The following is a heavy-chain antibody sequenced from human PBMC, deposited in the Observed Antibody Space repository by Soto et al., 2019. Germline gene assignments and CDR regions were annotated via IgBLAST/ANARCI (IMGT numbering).Heavy chain of an antibody. D-gene: IGHD2-15*01. V-gene: IGHV3-7*01. CDR1: GFTFSSYW. Sequence: GGSLRLSCAASGFTFSSYWMSWVRQAPGKGLEWVVNIKQDGSEKYYVDSVKGRFTISRDNAKNSLYLQMNSLRAEDTAVYYCARDTLGYCSGGSCYSYYGMDVWGQGTTVTVSS. J-gene: IGHJ6*02. CDR3: ARDTLGYCSGGSCYSYYGMDV. CDR2: IKQDGSEK.